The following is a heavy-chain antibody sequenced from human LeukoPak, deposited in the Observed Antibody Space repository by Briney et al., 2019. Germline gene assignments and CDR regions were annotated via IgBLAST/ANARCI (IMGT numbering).Heavy chain of an antibody. CDR3: ARELNYYGSGSYSGYFDY. CDR2: IIPIFGTA. V-gene: IGHV1-69*06. D-gene: IGHD3-10*01. CDR1: GGTFSSYA. J-gene: IGHJ4*02. Sequence: SVKVSCKASGGTFSSYAISWVRQAPGQGLEWMGGIIPIFGTANYAQKFQGRVTITADKSTSTAYMELSSLRSEDTAVYYCARELNYYGSGSYSGYFDYWGQGTLVTVPS.